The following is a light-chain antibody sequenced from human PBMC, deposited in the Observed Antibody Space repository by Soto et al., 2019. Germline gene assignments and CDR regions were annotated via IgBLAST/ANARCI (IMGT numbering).Light chain of an antibody. CDR1: QSVSSSY. CDR3: QQRSYPIT. CDR2: GAS. J-gene: IGKJ5*01. Sequence: LTQSPATLSLSPGERATLPCRASQSVSSSYLAWYQQKPGQAPRLLIYGASSRATGIPVRFSGSGSESDFTLTISSLEPEDFAVYYCQQRSYPITFGQGTRLEIK. V-gene: IGKV3D-20*02.